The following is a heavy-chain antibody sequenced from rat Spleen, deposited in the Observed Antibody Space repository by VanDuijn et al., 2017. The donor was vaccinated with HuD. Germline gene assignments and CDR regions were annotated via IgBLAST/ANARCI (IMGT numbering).Heavy chain of an antibody. CDR3: ARGDVMDA. CDR1: GFSLTTYS. V-gene: IGHV2-34*01. J-gene: IGHJ4*01. CDR2: MWYDGDT. Sequence: QVQLKESGPGLVQPSETLSLTCNVSGFSLTTYSVSWVRQPSGKGLEWMGKMWYDGDTAYNSGLKSRLSITRDTSKNQIFLKMDSLRTDDTGTYYCARGDVMDAWGQGASVTVSS.